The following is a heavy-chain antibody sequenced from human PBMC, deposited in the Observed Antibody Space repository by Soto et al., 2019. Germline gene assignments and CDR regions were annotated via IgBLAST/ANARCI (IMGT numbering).Heavy chain of an antibody. CDR3: ATDQTREGTYDGNSLDY. CDR2: IIPIFGTT. J-gene: IGHJ4*02. CDR1: GGTFSNHA. Sequence: QVQLVQSGAEVKRPGSSVKVSCTASGGTFSNHAINWVRQAPGQGLEWMGVIIPIFGTTDYAQEFQGRVSFTADXSXTXAYMELSSLRSEDIAMYYCATDQTREGTYDGNSLDYWGQGTLLTVSS. V-gene: IGHV1-69*12. D-gene: IGHD5-12*01.